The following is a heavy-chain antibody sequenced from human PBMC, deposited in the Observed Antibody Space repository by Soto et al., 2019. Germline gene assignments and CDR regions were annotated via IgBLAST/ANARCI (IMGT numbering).Heavy chain of an antibody. D-gene: IGHD1-26*01. V-gene: IGHV3-23*01. CDR3: AKGSIDYSAWVDN. J-gene: IGHJ4*02. Sequence: EVQLLESGGVLVQPGGSLRLSCAASGFSFSSYAMVWFRQAPGKGLELVSVISARGGSLDFADSGKGRFTISRDNSKNVLSRELPSLSAEDPATYFCAKGSIDYSAWVDNWGQGPVVVVS. CDR1: GFSFSSYA. CDR2: ISARGGSL.